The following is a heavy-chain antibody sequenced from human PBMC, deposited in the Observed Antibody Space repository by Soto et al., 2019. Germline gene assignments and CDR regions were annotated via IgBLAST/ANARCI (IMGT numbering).Heavy chain of an antibody. D-gene: IGHD3-3*01. CDR1: GFTFSSYG. J-gene: IGHJ4*02. Sequence: PGGSLRLSCAASGFTFSSYGMHWVRQAPGKGLEWVAVISYDGSNKYYADSVKGRFTISRDNSKNTLYLQMNSLRAEDTAVYYCAKQNDFWSALGYWGQGTLVTVSS. CDR2: ISYDGSNK. CDR3: AKQNDFWSALGY. V-gene: IGHV3-30*18.